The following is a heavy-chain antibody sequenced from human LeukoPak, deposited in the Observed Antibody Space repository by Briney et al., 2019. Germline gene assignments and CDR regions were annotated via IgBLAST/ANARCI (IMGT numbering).Heavy chain of an antibody. CDR3: ARHGTGTIFYYYGMDV. CDR2: IYPGDSDT. Sequence: ESLKISCKGSGYSFTSYWIGWVRQIPGKGLEWMGIIYPGDSDTRYSPSFQGQVTISADKSISTAYLQWSSLKASDTAMYYCARHGTGTIFYYYGMDVWGQGTTVTVSS. J-gene: IGHJ6*02. V-gene: IGHV5-51*01. CDR1: GYSFTSYW. D-gene: IGHD1-7*01.